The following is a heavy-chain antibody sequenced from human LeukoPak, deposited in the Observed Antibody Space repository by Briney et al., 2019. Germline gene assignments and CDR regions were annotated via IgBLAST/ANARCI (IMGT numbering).Heavy chain of an antibody. J-gene: IGHJ4*02. CDR3: ARAAEQIAVAGHFDY. D-gene: IGHD6-19*01. CDR2: ISYDGSNK. Sequence: GGSLRLSCVASGFTFSSYAMHWVRQAPGKGLEWVAVISYDGSNKYYADSVKGRFTISRDNSKTTLYLQRNSLRAEDTAVYYCARAAEQIAVAGHFDYWGQGTLVTGSS. CDR1: GFTFSSYA. V-gene: IGHV3-30*04.